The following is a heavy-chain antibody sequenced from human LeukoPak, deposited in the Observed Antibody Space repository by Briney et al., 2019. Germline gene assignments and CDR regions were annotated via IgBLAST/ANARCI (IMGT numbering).Heavy chain of an antibody. CDR1: GFTFSSYW. D-gene: IGHD4-17*01. V-gene: IGHV3-74*01. J-gene: IGHJ4*02. CDR3: ASIHDYGDYYFDY. Sequence: PGGSLRLSCAASGFTFSSYWMHWVRQAPGKGLVWVSRINSDGSSTSYADSVKGRFTISRDNAKNTLYLQMNSLRAADTAVYYCASIHDYGDYYFDYWGQGTLVTVSS. CDR2: INSDGSST.